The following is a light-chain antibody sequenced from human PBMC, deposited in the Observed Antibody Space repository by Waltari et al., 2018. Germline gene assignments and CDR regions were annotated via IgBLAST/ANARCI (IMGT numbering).Light chain of an antibody. CDR2: AAS. CDR1: QSISSY. J-gene: IGKJ1*01. V-gene: IGKV1-39*01. Sequence: DIQMTQSPSSLSASVEDRVTITCRASQSISSYLTWYQQKPGKAPKLLIYAASSLQSGGPSRFSGSGSGTEFTLTISSLQPEDFATYYCQQSYSTPWTFGQGTKVEIK. CDR3: QQSYSTPWT.